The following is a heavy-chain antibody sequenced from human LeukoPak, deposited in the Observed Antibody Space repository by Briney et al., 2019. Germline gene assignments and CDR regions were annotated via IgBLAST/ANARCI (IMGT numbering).Heavy chain of an antibody. V-gene: IGHV3-23*01. CDR1: GFTFSDFA. Sequence: GGSLRLSCAVSGFTFSDFAMNWVRQAPGKGLEWVSGIGGGGTNTDYAESVKGRFTISRDNSKNILTLQMSSLRPDDTAIHFCAKDARGYHRPIDHWGQGILVTVSS. CDR3: AKDARGYHRPIDH. J-gene: IGHJ4*02. D-gene: IGHD3-22*01. CDR2: IGGGGTNT.